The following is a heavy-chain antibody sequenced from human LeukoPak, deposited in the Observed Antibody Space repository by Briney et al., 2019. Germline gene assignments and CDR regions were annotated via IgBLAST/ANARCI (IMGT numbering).Heavy chain of an antibody. Sequence: SETLSLTCAVYGGSFSGYYWSWIRQPPGKGLEWIREINHSGSTNYNPSLKSRVTISVDTSKNQFSLKLSSVTAADTAVYYCARFHDSSGYYWGNWFDPWGQGTLVTVSS. CDR3: ARFHDSSGYYWGNWFDP. CDR1: GGSFSGYY. D-gene: IGHD3-22*01. CDR2: INHSGST. V-gene: IGHV4-34*01. J-gene: IGHJ5*02.